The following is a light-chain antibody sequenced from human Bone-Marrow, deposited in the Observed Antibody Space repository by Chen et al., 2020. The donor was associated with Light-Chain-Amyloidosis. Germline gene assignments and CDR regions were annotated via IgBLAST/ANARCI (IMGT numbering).Light chain of an antibody. CDR3: QSADSSGTYEVI. CDR2: RDT. J-gene: IGLJ2*01. Sequence: SYELIQPPSVSVSPGQTARITCSGDDLPMEYADWYQQKPGQAPVLVIHRDTERPSGMYERFSGSSSGTTATLTISGVQAEDEADYHCQSADSSGTYEVIFGGGTKLTVL. CDR1: DLPMEY. V-gene: IGLV3-25*03.